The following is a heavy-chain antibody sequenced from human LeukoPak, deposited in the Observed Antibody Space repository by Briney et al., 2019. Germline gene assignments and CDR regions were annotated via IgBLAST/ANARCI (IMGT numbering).Heavy chain of an antibody. V-gene: IGHV1-46*01. CDR2: INPSGGSA. Sequence: ASVKVSCKASGYTFSSNHIHWVRQAPGQGLEWMGIINPSGGSATYAQKFQGRVTMTSDTSTSTVYMELSSLRSEDTAVYYCAKLGPFNWNYGYDAFDIWGQGTMVTVSS. CDR3: AKLGPFNWNYGYDAFDI. D-gene: IGHD1-7*01. J-gene: IGHJ3*02. CDR1: GYTFSSNH.